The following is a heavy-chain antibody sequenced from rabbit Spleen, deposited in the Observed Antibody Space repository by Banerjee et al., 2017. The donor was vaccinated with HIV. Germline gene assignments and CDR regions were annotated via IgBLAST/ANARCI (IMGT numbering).Heavy chain of an antibody. CDR3: VRDQAGDADYGPYYLNL. D-gene: IGHD2-1*01. CDR1: GFSFSAVHW. CDR2: IEPIFGTT. J-gene: IGHJ4*01. Sequence: QSVEESGGDLVKPGASLTLTCTASGFSFSAVHWVYWVRQAPGKGLEWIGLIEPIFGTTYYANWVNGRFTISSHNAQNTLYLQLSSLTAADTATYFCVRDQAGDADYGPYYLNLWGPGTLVTV. V-gene: IGHV1S40*01.